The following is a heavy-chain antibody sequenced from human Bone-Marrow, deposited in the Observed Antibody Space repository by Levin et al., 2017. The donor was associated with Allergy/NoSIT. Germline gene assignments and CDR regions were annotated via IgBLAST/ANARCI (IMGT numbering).Heavy chain of an antibody. Sequence: SETLSLTCVVSGDNVSSNSGVWNWIRQSPLRGLEWMGRTYYSSQWYTEYSESLRCRITIKSDTSKKQISLPLHSVTPEDTAVYYCARDESGRGGNWFDPWGQGTLVTVSS. CDR2: TYYSSQWYT. D-gene: IGHD3-10*01. CDR1: GDNVSSNSGV. J-gene: IGHJ5*02. V-gene: IGHV6-1*01. CDR3: ARDESGRGGNWFDP.